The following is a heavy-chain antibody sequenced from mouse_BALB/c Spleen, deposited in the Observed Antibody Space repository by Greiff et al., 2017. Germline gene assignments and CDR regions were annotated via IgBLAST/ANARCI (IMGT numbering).Heavy chain of an antibody. V-gene: IGHV5-6*02. J-gene: IGHJ4*01. CDR3: ARRGLRLNYYAMDY. D-gene: IGHD1-2*01. CDR1: GFTFSSYG. Sequence: EVMLVESGGDLVKPGGSLKLSCAASGFTFSSYGMSWVRQTPDKRLEWVATISSGGSYTYYPDSVKGRFTISRDNAKNTLYLQMSSLKSEDTAMYYCARRGLRLNYYAMDYWGQGTSVTVSS. CDR2: ISSGGSYT.